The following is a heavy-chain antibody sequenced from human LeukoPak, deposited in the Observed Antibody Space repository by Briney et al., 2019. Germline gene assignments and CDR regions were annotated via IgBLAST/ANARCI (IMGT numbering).Heavy chain of an antibody. CDR1: GFTFVTYI. Sequence: GGSLRLSCVTSGFTFVTYIMSWVRQAPGKGLEWVSSTTGTGRYIYYAESVRGRFTVSRDNAQNSVFLQMNSLRVEDTAVYYCARGRGPPNGSGSRWGQGIQVAVSS. CDR3: ARGRGPPNGSGSR. D-gene: IGHD3-10*01. CDR2: TTGTGRYI. V-gene: IGHV3-21*01. J-gene: IGHJ4*02.